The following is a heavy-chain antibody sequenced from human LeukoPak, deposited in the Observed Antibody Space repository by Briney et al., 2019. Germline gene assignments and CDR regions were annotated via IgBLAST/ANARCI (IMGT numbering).Heavy chain of an antibody. D-gene: IGHD2-2*01. Sequence: GSLRLSCAASGFTFSSYAMSWIRQPPGKGLEWIGSIYYSGSTYYNPSLKSRVTISVDTSKNQFSLKLSPVTAADTAVYYCARRRDCSSTSCKYNWFDPWGQGTLVTVSS. CDR3: ARRRDCSSTSCKYNWFDP. V-gene: IGHV4-39*01. CDR1: GFTFSSYA. CDR2: IYYSGST. J-gene: IGHJ5*02.